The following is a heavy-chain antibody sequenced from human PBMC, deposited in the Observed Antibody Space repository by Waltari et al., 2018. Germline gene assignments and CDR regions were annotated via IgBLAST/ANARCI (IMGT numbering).Heavy chain of an antibody. V-gene: IGHV4-39*01. J-gene: IGHJ4*02. CDR3: ARHDYGDYLVDY. CDR2: IYYSGST. D-gene: IGHD4-17*01. Sequence: QLQLQESGPGLVKPSETLSLTCTVSGGSISSSSYYWGWIRQPPGKGLEWIGSIYYSGSTYYNPSLKSRVTISVDTSKNQFSLKLSSVTAADTAVYYCARHDYGDYLVDYWGQGTLVIVSS. CDR1: GGSISSSSYY.